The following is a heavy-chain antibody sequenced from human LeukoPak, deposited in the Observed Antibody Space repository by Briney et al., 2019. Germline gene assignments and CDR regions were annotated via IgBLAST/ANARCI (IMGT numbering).Heavy chain of an antibody. CDR3: ARLPTGYPNSFDP. Sequence: PSETLSLTCAVSGVSIISSSFNWGWIRPPPGKGLVWIGTIYHSGTTYYNPSLTSRVTISVDTSKNQILLKLSSVTAADTAVYYWARLPTGYPNSFDPWGQGSLVTVSS. V-gene: IGHV4-39*01. D-gene: IGHD3-9*01. CDR2: IYHSGTT. CDR1: GVSIISSSFN. J-gene: IGHJ5*02.